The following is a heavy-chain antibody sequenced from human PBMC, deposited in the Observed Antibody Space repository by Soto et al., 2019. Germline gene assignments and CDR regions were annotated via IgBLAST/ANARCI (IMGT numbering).Heavy chain of an antibody. J-gene: IGHJ4*02. CDR2: IYYSGST. Sequence: SETLSLTCTVSGASIRSSYWSWIRQPPGKGLEWIGYIYYSGSTNYNPSLKSRVTISVDTSKNLFSLKLSSETAADTAVYYWAGHPSGSYYSFDYWGQGTLVTVSS. D-gene: IGHD1-26*01. V-gene: IGHV4-59*08. CDR1: GASIRSSY. CDR3: AGHPSGSYYSFDY.